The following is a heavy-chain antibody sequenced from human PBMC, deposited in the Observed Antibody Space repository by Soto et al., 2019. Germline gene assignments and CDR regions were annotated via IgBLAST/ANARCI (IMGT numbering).Heavy chain of an antibody. CDR3: ARGGGIAVAFDY. CDR1: GGSISSYY. J-gene: IGHJ4*02. CDR2: IYYSGST. D-gene: IGHD6-19*01. V-gene: IGHV4-59*01. Sequence: PSETVSLTCTVSGGSISSYYWSWIRQPPGKGLEWIGYIYYSGSTNYNPSLKSRVTISVDTSKNQFSLKLSSVTAADTAVYYCARGGGIAVAFDYWGQGTLVTVSS.